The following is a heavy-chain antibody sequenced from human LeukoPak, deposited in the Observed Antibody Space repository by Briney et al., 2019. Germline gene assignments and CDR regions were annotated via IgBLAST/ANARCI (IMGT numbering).Heavy chain of an antibody. D-gene: IGHD1-14*01. CDR1: GFTFRNYA. V-gene: IGHV3-23*01. CDR2: ISGSGRST. J-gene: IGHJ3*02. CDR3: AKPARTNAFDI. Sequence: GGSLRLSCAASGFTFRNYAMRWVRQAPGKGLEWVSSISGSGRSTYYADSVKGRFTISRDNSKNTLYLQMNSLRAEDTAVYYCAKPARTNAFDIWGQGTMVTVSS.